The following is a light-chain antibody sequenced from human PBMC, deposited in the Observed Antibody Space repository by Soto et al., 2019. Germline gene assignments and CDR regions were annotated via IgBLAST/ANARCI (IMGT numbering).Light chain of an antibody. V-gene: IGLV2-14*01. CDR3: SSYTSSSTL. CDR2: EVT. CDR1: SSDVGGYNY. Sequence: QSALTQPASVSGSPGQSITISCTGTSSDVGGYNYVSWYQQHPVKAPKLMIYEVTDRPSGVSSRFSGSKSGNTASLTISGLQAEDEADYYCSSYTSSSTLFGTGTKLTVL. J-gene: IGLJ1*01.